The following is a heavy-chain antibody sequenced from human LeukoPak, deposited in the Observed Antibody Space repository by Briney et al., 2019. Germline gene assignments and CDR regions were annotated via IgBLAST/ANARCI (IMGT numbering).Heavy chain of an antibody. D-gene: IGHD3-22*01. V-gene: IGHV1-8*01. J-gene: IGHJ4*02. Sequence: ASVTVSCKASGYTFTSYDSNWLRQANGQGVEWMGWMNPNSGNTGYAQKFQDRVTMTRNTSIKTAYMELSSLRSEDMAVYYCARGFRDSSGRKPDYWGQGTLVTVSS. CDR3: ARGFRDSSGRKPDY. CDR2: MNPNSGNT. CDR1: GYTFTSYD.